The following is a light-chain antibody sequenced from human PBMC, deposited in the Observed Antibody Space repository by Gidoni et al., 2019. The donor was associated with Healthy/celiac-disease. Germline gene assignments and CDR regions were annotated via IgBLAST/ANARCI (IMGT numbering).Light chain of an antibody. CDR2: EDN. CDR1: RGSIPSNY. J-gene: IGLJ3*02. V-gene: IGLV6-57*01. Sequence: NFMLTQPHSVSESTRKTVTISCTRSRGSIPSNYVQWYQQRPRSSPTTVIYEDNQQPSGVPDRFSGSIDSSSNSASLSISGLKTEDEADYYCQSYDSSTNWVFGGGTKLTVL. CDR3: QSYDSSTNWV.